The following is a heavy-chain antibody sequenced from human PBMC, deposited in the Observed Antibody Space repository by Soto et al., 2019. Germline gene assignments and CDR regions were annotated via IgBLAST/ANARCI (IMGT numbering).Heavy chain of an antibody. V-gene: IGHV3-33*01. CDR1: AFTFSSYG. D-gene: IGHD3-22*01. J-gene: IGHJ5*02. Sequence: GGSLRLSCAASAFTFSSYGMHWVRQAPGKGLEWVAVIRSDGSKKYYADSVKGRFTISRDNSKNTLYLQMNSLRAEDTAVYYCVRDSFDISGYPSWGQGTLVTVSS. CDR2: IRSDGSKK. CDR3: VRDSFDISGYPS.